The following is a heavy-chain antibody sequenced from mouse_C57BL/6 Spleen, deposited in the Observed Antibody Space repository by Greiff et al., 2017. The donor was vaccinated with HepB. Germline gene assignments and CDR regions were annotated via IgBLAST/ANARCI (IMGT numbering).Heavy chain of an antibody. CDR1: GYTFTDYY. D-gene: IGHD1-1*01. CDR2: INPNNGGT. V-gene: IGHV1-26*01. J-gene: IGHJ4*01. Sequence: EVQLQQSGPELVKPGASVKISCKASGYTFTDYYMNWVKQSHGKSLEWIGDINPNNGGTSYNQKFKGKATLTVDKSSSTAYMELRSLTSEDSAVYYCARWDYGSSYGYDMDYWGQGTSVTVSS. CDR3: ARWDYGSSYGYDMDY.